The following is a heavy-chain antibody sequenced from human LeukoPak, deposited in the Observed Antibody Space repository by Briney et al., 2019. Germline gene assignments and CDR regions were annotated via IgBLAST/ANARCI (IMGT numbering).Heavy chain of an antibody. J-gene: IGHJ4*02. CDR2: ISSSGSTI. V-gene: IGHV3-11*04. CDR1: GFTFSDYY. D-gene: IGHD3-22*01. Sequence: GGSLRLSCAASGFTFSDYYMSWLRQAPGKGLEGVSYISSSGSTIYYADSVKGRFTISRDNAKNSLYLQMNSLRAEDTAVYYCARSDSSGYYLHFDYWGQGTLVTVSS. CDR3: ARSDSSGYYLHFDY.